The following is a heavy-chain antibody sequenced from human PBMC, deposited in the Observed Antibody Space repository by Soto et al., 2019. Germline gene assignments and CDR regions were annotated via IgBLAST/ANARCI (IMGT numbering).Heavy chain of an antibody. V-gene: IGHV1-69*12. CDR2: IIPIFGTA. Sequence: QVQLVQSGAAVKKPGSSVKVSCKASGGTFSSYAISWVRQAPGQGLEWMGGIIPIFGTANYAQKFQGRVTITADESTSTADMERSSLRSEDTAVYYCASSVAKYYYYGMDVWGQGTTVTVSS. CDR1: GGTFSSYA. CDR3: ASSVAKYYYYGMDV. J-gene: IGHJ6*02. D-gene: IGHD5-12*01.